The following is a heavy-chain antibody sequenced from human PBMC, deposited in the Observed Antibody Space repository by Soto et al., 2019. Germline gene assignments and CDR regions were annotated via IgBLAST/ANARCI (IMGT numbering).Heavy chain of an antibody. Sequence: QVQLVQSGAEVKKPGASVKVSSKASGYMFISYGINWVRQAPGQGLEWMGWISAYNGNIKYAQNLQGRVTMTTDTSTSTAYMEMRSLRSDDTAVYYCVRDLDGSGSYYTDYWGPGTLVTVSS. CDR2: ISAYNGNI. V-gene: IGHV1-18*01. CDR3: VRDLDGSGSYYTDY. CDR1: GYMFISYG. J-gene: IGHJ4*02. D-gene: IGHD3-10*01.